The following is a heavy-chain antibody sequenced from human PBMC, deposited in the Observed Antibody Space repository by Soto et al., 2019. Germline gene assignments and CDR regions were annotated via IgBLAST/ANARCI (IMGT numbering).Heavy chain of an antibody. J-gene: IGHJ4*02. D-gene: IGHD4-4*01. CDR1: EYTFTSYT. CDR3: ARELQGLYYFDY. CDR2: INGGNGNT. Sequence: ASGKVSCKASEYTFTSYTMHWVRQAPGQRLEGMGWINGGNGNTKYSQKFQGRVTITRDTSASTAYMELSSLRSDDTAVYYCARELQGLYYFDYWGQGTLVTVSS. V-gene: IGHV1-3*01.